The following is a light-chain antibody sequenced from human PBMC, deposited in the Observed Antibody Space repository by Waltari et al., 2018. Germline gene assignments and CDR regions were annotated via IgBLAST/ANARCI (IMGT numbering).Light chain of an antibody. Sequence: EIVLTQSPATLSLSPGERATLSCRASQSVSSSLAWYQQKPGQAPRLLIYEASTRPTGIPARFSGSGSGTDFILTISSLEPEDFAVYYCQQRTSWPIMYTFGQGTKLEIK. J-gene: IGKJ2*01. CDR3: QQRTSWPIMYT. CDR1: QSVSSS. CDR2: EAS. V-gene: IGKV3-11*01.